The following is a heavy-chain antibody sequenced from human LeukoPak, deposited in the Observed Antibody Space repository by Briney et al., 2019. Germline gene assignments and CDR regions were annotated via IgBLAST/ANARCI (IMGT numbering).Heavy chain of an antibody. CDR3: ARGGYCSSTSCYRWFDP. CDR2: IIPIFGTA. J-gene: IGHJ5*02. CDR1: GGTFSSYA. Sequence: SVKVSCKASGGTFSSYAISWVRQAPGQGLEWMGGIIPIFGTANYAQKFQGRVTITTDESTSTAYMELSSLRSEDTAVYYCARGGYCSSTSCYRWFDPWGQGTLVTVSS. V-gene: IGHV1-69*05. D-gene: IGHD2-2*01.